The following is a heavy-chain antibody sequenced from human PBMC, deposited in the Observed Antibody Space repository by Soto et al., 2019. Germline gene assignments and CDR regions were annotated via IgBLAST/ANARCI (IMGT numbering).Heavy chain of an antibody. D-gene: IGHD3-10*01. V-gene: IGHV5-51*07. CDR3: AGGGVRGVITRTRDYYGMDV. Sequence: GEALNSSWKGSGYSYTSYWIGWVHQMPGKGLEWMGIIYPGDSDTRYSPSFQGQVTISADKSISTAYLQWSSLKASDTAMYYCAGGGVRGVITRTRDYYGMDVWGQGTTVTVSS. CDR2: IYPGDSDT. CDR1: GYSYTSYW. J-gene: IGHJ6*02.